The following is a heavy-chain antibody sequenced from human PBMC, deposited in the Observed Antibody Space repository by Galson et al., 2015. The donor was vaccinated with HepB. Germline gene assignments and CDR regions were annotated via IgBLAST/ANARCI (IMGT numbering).Heavy chain of an antibody. V-gene: IGHV3-23*01. D-gene: IGHD2-2*02. CDR3: ATYCTSAFCYRRFDS. Sequence: SLRLSCAASGFTFSNFAVSWVRQAPGKGLEWVSGIGGSGTNTYYADSVKGRFTISRDNSKSTLYLEMNSLRAEDTAIYYCATYCTSAFCYRRFDSWGQGTLVTVSS. J-gene: IGHJ4*02. CDR1: GFTFSNFA. CDR2: IGGSGTNT.